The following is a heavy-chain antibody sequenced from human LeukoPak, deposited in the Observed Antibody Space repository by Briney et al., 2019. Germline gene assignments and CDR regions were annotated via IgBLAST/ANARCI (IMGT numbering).Heavy chain of an antibody. CDR1: GYTFTSYG. J-gene: IGHJ6*02. CDR3: ARGAHYYDSSGYYYYYYYGMDV. Sequence: ASVKVSCKASGYTFTSYGISWVRQAPGQGLEWMGWISAYNGHTNYAQKLQGRVTMTTDTSTSTAYMELRSLRSDDTAVYYCARGAHYYDSSGYYYYYYYGMDVWGQGTTVTVSS. D-gene: IGHD3-22*01. V-gene: IGHV1-18*01. CDR2: ISAYNGHT.